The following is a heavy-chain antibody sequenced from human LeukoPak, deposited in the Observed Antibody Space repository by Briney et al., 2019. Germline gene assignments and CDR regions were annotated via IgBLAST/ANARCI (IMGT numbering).Heavy chain of an antibody. V-gene: IGHV3-30*03. J-gene: IGHJ5*02. CDR1: GFTFSTYG. CDR2: ISYDGSNK. Sequence: GGSLRLSCAASGFTFSTYGMHWVRQAPGKGLEWVAVISYDGSNKYYADSVKGRFTISRDNSKNTSYLQMNSLRAEDTAVYYCARDKPGWFDPWGQGTLVTVSS. CDR3: ARDKPGWFDP.